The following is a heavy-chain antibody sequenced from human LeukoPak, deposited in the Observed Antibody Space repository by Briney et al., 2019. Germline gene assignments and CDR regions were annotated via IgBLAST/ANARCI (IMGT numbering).Heavy chain of an antibody. CDR1: GFTFSDYY. Sequence: GGSLRLSCAASGFTFSDYYMSWIRQAPGKGLEWVSYISSSSGYTNYADSVKGRFTISRDNAKNSLYLQMNSLRAEDTAVYYCARKYCSTTSCLFDNWGQGTLVTVSS. CDR2: ISSSSGYT. CDR3: ARKYCSTTSCLFDN. J-gene: IGHJ4*02. D-gene: IGHD2-2*01. V-gene: IGHV3-11*06.